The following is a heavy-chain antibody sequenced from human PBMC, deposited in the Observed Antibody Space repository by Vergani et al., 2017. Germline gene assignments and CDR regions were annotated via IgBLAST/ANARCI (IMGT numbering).Heavy chain of an antibody. Sequence: QVQLQESGPGLVKPSETLSLTCTVSGGSISSYYWSWIRQPPGKGLEWIGYIYYSGSTYYNPSLKSRVTISVDTSKNQFSLTLSSVTAADTAVYYCARVARDYGDLYYFDYWGQGTLVTVSS. CDR1: GGSISSYY. J-gene: IGHJ4*02. CDR3: ARVARDYGDLYYFDY. D-gene: IGHD4-17*01. CDR2: IYYSGST. V-gene: IGHV4-59*12.